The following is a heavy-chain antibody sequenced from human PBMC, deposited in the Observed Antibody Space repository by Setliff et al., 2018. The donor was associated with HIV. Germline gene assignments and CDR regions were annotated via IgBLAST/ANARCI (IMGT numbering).Heavy chain of an antibody. D-gene: IGHD3-22*01. CDR1: GFTFSAYR. V-gene: IGHV3-48*01. CDR2: ISSSGSTI. CDR3: ARGRHYDSSGYYRGYFQN. J-gene: IGHJ1*01. Sequence: GGSLRLSCAASGFTFSAYRMNWVRQAPGKGLEWLSYISSSGSTICYADSVKGRFTISRDNAKNSLYLQMNSLRAEDTAVYYCARGRHYDSSGYYRGYFQNWGQGTLVTVSS.